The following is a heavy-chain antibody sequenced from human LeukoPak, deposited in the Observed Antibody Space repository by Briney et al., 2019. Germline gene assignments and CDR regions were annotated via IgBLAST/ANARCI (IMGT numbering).Heavy chain of an antibody. D-gene: IGHD3-22*01. CDR1: GFTFSSYS. J-gene: IGHJ4*02. CDR3: ARDPRGYDSSGYSDY. Sequence: GGSLRPSCAASGFTFSSYSMNWVRQAPGKGLEWVSSISSSSSYIYYADSVKGRFTISRDNAKNSLYLQMNSLRAEDTAVYYCARDPRGYDSSGYSDYWGQGALVTVSS. V-gene: IGHV3-21*01. CDR2: ISSSSSYI.